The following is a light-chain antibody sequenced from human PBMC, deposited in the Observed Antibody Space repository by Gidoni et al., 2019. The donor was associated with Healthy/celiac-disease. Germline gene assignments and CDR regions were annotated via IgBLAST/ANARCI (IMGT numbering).Light chain of an antibody. CDR3: QQSYSTPCT. V-gene: IGKV1-39*01. Sequence: DIQMTQSPSSLSASVGDRVTITCRASPSISSYLNWYQQKPGKAPKLLIYAASSLQSWVPSRFSGSGSGTDFTLTISSLQPEDFATYYWQQSYSTPCTFGPGTKVDIK. J-gene: IGKJ3*01. CDR2: AAS. CDR1: PSISSY.